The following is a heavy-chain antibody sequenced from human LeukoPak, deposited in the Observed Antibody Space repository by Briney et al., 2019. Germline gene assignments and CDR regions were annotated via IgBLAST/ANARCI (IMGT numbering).Heavy chain of an antibody. D-gene: IGHD6-19*01. CDR1: GFTFTTYW. CDR3: ARGGCSRFDQ. CDR2: ISPDGSEK. J-gene: IGHJ4*02. V-gene: IGHV3-7*04. Sequence: GGPLTHPCDAPGFTFTTYWFSGVRQAPGNGLAWVAKISPDGSEKYDVGSVKGRFTISRDNAKHSLYLQMSSQRADDTAVYYCARGGCSRFDQWGQGALVAVAS.